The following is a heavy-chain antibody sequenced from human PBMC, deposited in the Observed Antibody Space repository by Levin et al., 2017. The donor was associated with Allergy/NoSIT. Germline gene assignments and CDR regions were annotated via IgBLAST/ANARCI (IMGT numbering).Heavy chain of an antibody. J-gene: IGHJ4*02. CDR3: ARHLLWFGESHFDY. D-gene: IGHD3-10*01. V-gene: IGHV3-7*04. CDR1: GFTFSSYW. CDR2: IKQDGSEK. Sequence: GGSLRLSCAASGFTFSSYWMSWVRQAPGKGLEWVANIKQDGSEKYYVDSVKGRFTISRDNAKNSLYLQMNSLRAEDTAVYYCARHLLWFGESHFDYWGQGTLVTVSS.